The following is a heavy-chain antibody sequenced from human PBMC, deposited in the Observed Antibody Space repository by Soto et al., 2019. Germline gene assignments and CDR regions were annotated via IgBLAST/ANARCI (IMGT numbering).Heavy chain of an antibody. CDR1: GYTFTSHG. Sequence: ASAKVYCKTSGYTFTSHGISWVRQAPGQGLEWMGWVSAYNGNTKYAQNIQGRVTMTTDRSTSTAYMELRSLRSDDTAVYYCARAGGTQIFDYWGQATLVTVSS. CDR2: VSAYNGNT. V-gene: IGHV1-18*04. J-gene: IGHJ4*02. CDR3: ARAGGTQIFDY.